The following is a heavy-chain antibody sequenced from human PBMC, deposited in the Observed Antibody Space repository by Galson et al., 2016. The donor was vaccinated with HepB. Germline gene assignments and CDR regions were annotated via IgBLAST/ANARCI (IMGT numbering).Heavy chain of an antibody. Sequence: SVKVSCKASGYAFPSYGISWVRQAPGQGLEWMGLIKPHSGGTKYAQKFQGQVTLTRDTSTSTVYMELTSLRSDDTAVYFCAREFNRHTVTTFYYYGMDVWGQGTTVTVSS. CDR2: IKPHSGGT. D-gene: IGHD4-17*01. CDR1: GYAFPSYG. V-gene: IGHV1-2*02. CDR3: AREFNRHTVTTFYYYGMDV. J-gene: IGHJ6*02.